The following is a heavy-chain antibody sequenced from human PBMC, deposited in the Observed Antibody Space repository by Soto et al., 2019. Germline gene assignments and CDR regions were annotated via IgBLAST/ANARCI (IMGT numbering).Heavy chain of an antibody. J-gene: IGHJ6*02. D-gene: IGHD6-6*01. Sequence: PSETLSLTCSVSGGSMRDYYWSWIRQPPGKGLEWIGSIYYSGSTYYNPSLKSRVTISVDTSKNQFSLKLSSVTAADTAVYYCARLWGYSSSDDEYGMDVWGQGTTVTVSS. CDR1: GGSMRDYY. CDR3: ARLWGYSSSDDEYGMDV. V-gene: IGHV4-39*01. CDR2: IYYSGST.